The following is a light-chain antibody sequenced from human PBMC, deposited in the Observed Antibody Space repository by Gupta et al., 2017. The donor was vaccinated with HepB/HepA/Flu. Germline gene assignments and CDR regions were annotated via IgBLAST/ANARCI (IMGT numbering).Light chain of an antibody. Sequence: AGLTQPPSVSKDSGQTATPTCTGNSNDFGNDGATWLQQHQGHSPKLLSYRNNNRPSGISDRFSVSRSGNTASLTITGLQPEEEADYYCSAWDRSRNVPVIGGGTKLTVL. V-gene: IGLV10-54*04. CDR3: SAWDRSRNVPV. CDR2: RNN. CDR1: SNDFGNDG. J-gene: IGLJ2*01.